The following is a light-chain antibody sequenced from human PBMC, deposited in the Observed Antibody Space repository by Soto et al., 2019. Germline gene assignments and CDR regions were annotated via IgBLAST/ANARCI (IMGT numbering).Light chain of an antibody. CDR2: EVT. CDR3: SSYAASNNFYFV. Sequence: QSVLTQPPSASGSPGQSVTISCTGTSSDVGGYNYVSWYQQYPGRAPKLRIYEVTKRPSGVPDRFSGSKSGNTASLTVSGRQAEEEADYYCSSYAASNNFYFVFGGGTKVTVL. CDR1: SSDVGGYNY. V-gene: IGLV2-8*01. J-gene: IGLJ3*02.